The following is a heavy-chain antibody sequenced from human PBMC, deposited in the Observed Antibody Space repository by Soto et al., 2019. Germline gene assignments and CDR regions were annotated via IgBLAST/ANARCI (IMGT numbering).Heavy chain of an antibody. D-gene: IGHD2-8*02. V-gene: IGHV4-34*01. CDR1: GGSFSGYY. Sequence: QVQLQQWGAGLLKPSETLSLTCAVYGGSFSGYYWTWIRQPPGTGLEWIGEINHSGSTNYNPSLKSRVTISVDTSKYQFSLKLTSVTAADPAVYYCARDNITGLFDYWGQGTLVTVSP. CDR2: INHSGST. CDR3: ARDNITGLFDY. J-gene: IGHJ4*02.